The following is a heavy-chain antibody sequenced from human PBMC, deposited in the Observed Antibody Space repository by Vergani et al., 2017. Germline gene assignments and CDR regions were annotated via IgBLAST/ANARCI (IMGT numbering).Heavy chain of an antibody. CDR2: FDPEDGET. V-gene: IGHV1-24*01. J-gene: IGHJ6*02. D-gene: IGHD3-10*01. CDR1: GYTLTELS. Sequence: QVQLVQSGAEVKKPGASVKVSCKVSGYTLTELSMHWVRQAPGKGLEWMGGFDPEDGETIYEQKFQGRVTMTEDTSTDTAYMELSSLGSEETAVYYCATDRVGYGSVSYYPRSYYYGMDVWGQGTTVTVSS. CDR3: ATDRVGYGSVSYYPRSYYYGMDV.